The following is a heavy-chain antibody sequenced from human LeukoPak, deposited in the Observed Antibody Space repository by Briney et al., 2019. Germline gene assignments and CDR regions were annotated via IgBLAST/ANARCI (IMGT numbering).Heavy chain of an antibody. CDR3: ARDSPGYYYGMDV. CDR1: GGSISSGDYY. Sequence: PSETLSLTCTVSGGSISSGDYYWSWIRQPPGKGLEWIGYIYYSGSTYYNPSLKSRVTISVDTSKNQFSLKLSSVTAADTAVYYCARDSPGYYYGMDVWSQGTTVTVSS. J-gene: IGHJ6*02. CDR2: IYYSGST. V-gene: IGHV4-30-4*01.